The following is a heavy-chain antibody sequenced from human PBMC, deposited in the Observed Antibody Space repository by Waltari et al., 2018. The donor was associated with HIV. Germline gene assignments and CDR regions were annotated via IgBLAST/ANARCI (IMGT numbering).Heavy chain of an antibody. CDR1: GYTCTSYG. V-gene: IGHV1-18*01. Sequence: QVQLVQSGAEGKTPGASVKVSCKASGYTCTSYGISWVRQAPGQGLEWMGWIRTYNGNTNYVQNLQGRVTVTTDTSTSTAYMELRSLRSDDTAVYYCARTPLLMPFSDYWGQGTLVTVSS. D-gene: IGHD2-2*01. CDR2: IRTYNGNT. J-gene: IGHJ4*02. CDR3: ARTPLLMPFSDY.